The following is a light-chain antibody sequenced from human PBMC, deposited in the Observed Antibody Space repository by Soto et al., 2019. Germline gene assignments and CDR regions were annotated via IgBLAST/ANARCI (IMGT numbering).Light chain of an antibody. CDR1: QTVRNNY. J-gene: IGKJ4*01. V-gene: IGKV3-20*01. CDR3: QQFSSYPLT. CDR2: DAS. Sequence: EFVLTQSPGTLSLSPGERATLSCRASQTVRNNYLAWYQQKPGQAPRLLIYDASSRATGIPDRFSGGGSGTDFTLTISRLEPEDFAVYYCQQFSSYPLTFGGGTKVASK.